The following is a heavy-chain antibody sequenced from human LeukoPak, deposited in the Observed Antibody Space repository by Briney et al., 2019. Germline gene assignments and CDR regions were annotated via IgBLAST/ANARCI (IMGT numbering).Heavy chain of an antibody. D-gene: IGHD3-22*01. Sequence: GGSLRLSCAASGFTFSSYAMSWVRQAPGKGLEWVSAISGSGGSTYYADSVKGRFTVSRDNSKNTLYLQMNSLRAEDTAVYYCAKGGGYYYSFDYWGQGTLVTVSS. CDR1: GFTFSSYA. V-gene: IGHV3-23*01. CDR3: AKGGGYYYSFDY. J-gene: IGHJ4*02. CDR2: ISGSGGST.